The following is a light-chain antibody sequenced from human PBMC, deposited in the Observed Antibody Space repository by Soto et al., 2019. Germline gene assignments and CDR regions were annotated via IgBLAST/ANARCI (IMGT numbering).Light chain of an antibody. Sequence: QTVVTQEPSFSVSPGGTVTLTCGLSSGSVSTSYYPSWYQQTPGQAPRTLIYSTNTRSSGVPDRFSGSILGNKAALTITGAQADDESDYYCVLYMALPVFGGGTQLTVL. J-gene: IGLJ2*01. CDR1: SGSVSTSYY. V-gene: IGLV8-61*01. CDR2: STN. CDR3: VLYMALPV.